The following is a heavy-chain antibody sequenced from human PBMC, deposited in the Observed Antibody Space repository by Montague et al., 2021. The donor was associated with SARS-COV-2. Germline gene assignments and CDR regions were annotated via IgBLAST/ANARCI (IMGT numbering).Heavy chain of an antibody. D-gene: IGHD3/OR15-3a*01. V-gene: IGHV4-4*02. CDR3: ARGGLGNRGFDY. J-gene: IGHJ4*02. CDR2: TYLSGFT. CDR1: DVSLSSSTW. Sequence: SETLSLTYVVSDVSLSSSTWWSWVRQSPGKGLEWVGETYLSGFTHYNPSVKSRVTISLDDSRSQFSLRLTSVTAADTAVYFCARGGLGNRGFDYWGRGALVTVSS.